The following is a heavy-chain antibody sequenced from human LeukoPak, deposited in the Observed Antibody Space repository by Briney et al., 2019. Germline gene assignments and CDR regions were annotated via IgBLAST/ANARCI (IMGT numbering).Heavy chain of an antibody. CDR3: ARVKWELLAGPFEY. D-gene: IGHD1-26*01. V-gene: IGHV4-61*02. CDR1: GDSISSGSYY. CDR2: LYSSGTT. J-gene: IGHJ4*02. Sequence: SETLSLTCTVSGDSISSGSYYWSWIRQPAGKGLEWIGRLYSSGTTNYNPSLKSRVSMSVDTSKNQFSLMLSSVTAADTPIYYCARVKWELLAGPFEYWGQGTLVTVSS.